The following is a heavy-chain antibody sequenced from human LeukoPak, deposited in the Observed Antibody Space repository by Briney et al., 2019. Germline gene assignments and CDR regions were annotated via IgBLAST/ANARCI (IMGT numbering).Heavy chain of an antibody. CDR1: GFTFSSYT. J-gene: IGHJ5*02. D-gene: IGHD3-10*01. Sequence: PGGSLRLSCAASGFTFSSYTMSWVRQAPGKGLEWVSTITTSDGNTYYADSVKGRFTVSRDNSKNTLYLQMNSLRAEDTAVYYCAKMVRGVLTWGQGTLVTVSS. CDR2: ITTSDGNT. V-gene: IGHV3-23*01. CDR3: AKMVRGVLT.